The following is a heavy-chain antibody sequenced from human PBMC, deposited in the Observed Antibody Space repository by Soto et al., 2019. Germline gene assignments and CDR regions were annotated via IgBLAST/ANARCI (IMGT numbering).Heavy chain of an antibody. D-gene: IGHD6-6*01. J-gene: IGHJ6*02. CDR3: AKCPIAARRGAYYYYGMDV. CDR2: ISFDGSNK. Sequence: QVQLVESGGGVVQPGESLRLSCAASGFTFRNYGMHWVRQAPGKGLEWVAIISFDGSNKYYADSVKGRFTISRDNSKNTLFLQMNSLRAEDTAIYYCAKCPIAARRGAYYYYGMDVWGPGTTVTVSS. V-gene: IGHV3-30*18. CDR1: GFTFRNYG.